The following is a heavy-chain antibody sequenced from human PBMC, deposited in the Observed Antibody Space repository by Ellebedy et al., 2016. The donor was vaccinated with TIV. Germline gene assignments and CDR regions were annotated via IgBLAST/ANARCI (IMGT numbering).Heavy chain of an antibody. J-gene: IGHJ5*02. Sequence: GESLKISCGASGFTFKTHAMHWVRQAPGKGLEWVAFVWYDGIHKYYADSVKGRFTISRDNSKNTLYLQMKSLRCEDTAVYYCATDPPSSGYALESWGQGTLVTVSS. CDR2: VWYDGIHK. CDR3: ATDPPSSGYALES. D-gene: IGHD3-22*01. CDR1: GFTFKTHA. V-gene: IGHV3-30*02.